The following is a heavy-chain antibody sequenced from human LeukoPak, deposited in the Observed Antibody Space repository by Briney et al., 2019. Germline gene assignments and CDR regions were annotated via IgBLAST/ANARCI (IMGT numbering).Heavy chain of an antibody. D-gene: IGHD3-9*01. J-gene: IGHJ3*02. V-gene: IGHV1-24*01. CDR1: GYTLTELS. Sequence: ASVKVSCKVSGYTLTELSMHWERQAPGKGLEWMGGFDPEDGETIYAQKFQGRVTMTKDTSTDTAYMELSSLRSEDTAVYYCATSLRYFDWLLYRFLDAFDIWGQGTMVTVSS. CDR2: FDPEDGET. CDR3: ATSLRYFDWLLYRFLDAFDI.